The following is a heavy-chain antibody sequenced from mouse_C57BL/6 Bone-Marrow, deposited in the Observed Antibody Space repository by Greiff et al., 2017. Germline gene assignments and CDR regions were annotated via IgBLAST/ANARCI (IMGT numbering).Heavy chain of an antibody. CDR1: EYEFPSHD. Sequence: EVKVEESGGGLVQPGESLKLSCESNEYEFPSHDMSWVRKTPEKRLELVAAINSDGGSTYYPDTMERRFIISRDNTKKTLYLQMSSLRSEDTAVYYCARHGLRRYFDYWGQGTTLTVSS. V-gene: IGHV5-2*03. CDR2: INSDGGST. D-gene: IGHD2-4*01. CDR3: ARHGLRRYFDY. J-gene: IGHJ2*01.